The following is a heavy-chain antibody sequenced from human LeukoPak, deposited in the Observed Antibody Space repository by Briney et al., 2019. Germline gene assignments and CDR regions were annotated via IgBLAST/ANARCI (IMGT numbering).Heavy chain of an antibody. V-gene: IGHV1-69*05. J-gene: IGHJ4*02. Sequence: ASVKVSCKASGGTFSSYAISWVRQAPGQGLEWMGGIIPIFGTANYAQKFQGRVTITTDESTSTAYMELSSLRSEGTAVYYCARVGGRIAAAGTDLLGYFDYWGQGTLVTVSS. CDR2: IIPIFGTA. CDR3: ARVGGRIAAAGTDLLGYFDY. CDR1: GGTFSSYA. D-gene: IGHD6-13*01.